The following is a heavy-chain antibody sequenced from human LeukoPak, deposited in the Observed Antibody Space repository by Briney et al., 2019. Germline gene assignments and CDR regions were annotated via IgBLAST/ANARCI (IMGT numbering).Heavy chain of an antibody. J-gene: IGHJ3*01. CDR2: INSDGNNT. D-gene: IGHD4-17*01. CDR1: GFTFSSYW. Sequence: GGSLRLSCADSGFTFSSYWMHWVRQAPGKGLVWVSRINSDGNNTTYADSVKGRFTISRDNAKNMLYLQMNSLAAEDTAVYYCARDRWGNYGDYAAFDLWGQGTMVTVSS. CDR3: ARDRWGNYGDYAAFDL. V-gene: IGHV3-74*01.